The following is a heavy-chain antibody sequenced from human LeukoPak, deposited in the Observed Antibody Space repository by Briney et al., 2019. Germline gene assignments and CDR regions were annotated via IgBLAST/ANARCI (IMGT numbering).Heavy chain of an antibody. CDR3: ARDSFRGSYSDY. CDR2: ISSSGSTI. V-gene: IGHV3-48*03. J-gene: IGHJ4*02. Sequence: GGSLRLSCAASEFTFTSYEMNWVRQAPGKGVEWVSYISSSGSTIYYADSVKGRFTISRDNAKNSLYLQMNSLRAGDTAVYYCARDSFRGSYSDYWGQGTLVTVSS. D-gene: IGHD1-26*01. CDR1: EFTFTSYE.